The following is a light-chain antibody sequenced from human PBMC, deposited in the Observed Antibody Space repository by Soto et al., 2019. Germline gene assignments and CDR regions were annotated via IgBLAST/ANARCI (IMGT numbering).Light chain of an antibody. J-gene: IGLJ1*01. CDR1: NSSIGNHC. Sequence: TQPPSVSATPGQTVTISCIGSNSSIGNHCVSWYQLRPRTAPKLLIYDNNKRPTEIPDRFSGSKFGTSATLGITGLQTGDEADYYCGTWDRSLSAGVFGTGTKVTVL. V-gene: IGLV1-51*01. CDR2: DNN. CDR3: GTWDRSLSAGV.